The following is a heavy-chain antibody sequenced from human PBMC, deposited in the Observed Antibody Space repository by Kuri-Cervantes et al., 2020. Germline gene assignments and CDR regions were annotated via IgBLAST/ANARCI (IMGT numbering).Heavy chain of an antibody. Sequence: ASVKVSCKASGYTFTGYYMHWVRQAPGQGLEWMGWINPNSGGTIYAQKFQGRVTMTRDTSISTAYMELSRLRSDDTAVYYCARDADDLITTIAVEGFGVDPWGQGTLVTVSS. J-gene: IGHJ5*02. CDR3: ARDADDLITTIAVEGFGVDP. V-gene: IGHV1-2*02. CDR1: GYTFTGYY. D-gene: IGHD3-22*01. CDR2: INPNSGGT.